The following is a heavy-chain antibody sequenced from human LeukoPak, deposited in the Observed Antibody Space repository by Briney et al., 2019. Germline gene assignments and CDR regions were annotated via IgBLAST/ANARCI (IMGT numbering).Heavy chain of an antibody. J-gene: IGHJ3*02. CDR2: MYYSGSS. Sequence: SETLSLTCTVSGYSISSGYYWGWIRQPPGKGLEWIAHMYYSGSSKYNPYLKSRATISRDTSKNQFSLKLTSVTAADTAMYYCASSSRHDYGDGFDIWGQGTMVTVSS. V-gene: IGHV4-38-2*02. CDR3: ASSSRHDYGDGFDI. D-gene: IGHD4/OR15-4a*01. CDR1: GYSISSGYY.